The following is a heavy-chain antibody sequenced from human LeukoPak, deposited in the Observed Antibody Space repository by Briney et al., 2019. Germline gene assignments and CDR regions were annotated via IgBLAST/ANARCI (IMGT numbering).Heavy chain of an antibody. D-gene: IGHD3-22*01. V-gene: IGHV1-2*02. CDR1: GYTFTGYY. Sequence: ASVKVSCKASGYTFTGYYMHWVRQAPGQGLEWMGWMNPNSGGTNYAQKFQGRVTMTRDTSISTAYMELSRLRSDDTAVYYCARDSEPDSSGYSNWFDPWGQGTLVTVSS. CDR3: ARDSEPDSSGYSNWFDP. J-gene: IGHJ5*02. CDR2: MNPNSGGT.